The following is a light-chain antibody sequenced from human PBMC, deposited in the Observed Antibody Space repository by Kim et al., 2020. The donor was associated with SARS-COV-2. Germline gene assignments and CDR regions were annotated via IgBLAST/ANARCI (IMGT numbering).Light chain of an antibody. J-gene: IGKJ2*01. Sequence: LSPGERATLSCRASQSVTSRHLAWYQQKPGQAPRPLIYGASSRATGIPDRISGSGSGTDVTLTISRLEPEDFAVYYCQQYGSSPTTFGQGTKLEI. CDR2: GAS. V-gene: IGKV3-20*01. CDR3: QQYGSSPTT. CDR1: QSVTSRH.